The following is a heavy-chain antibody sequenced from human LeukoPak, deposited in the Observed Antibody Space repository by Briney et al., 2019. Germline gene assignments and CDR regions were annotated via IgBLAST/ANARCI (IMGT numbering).Heavy chain of an antibody. Sequence: GGSLRLSCAASGFTSNNYAMTWVRQAPGKGLEWVSGISGSGGSTYYADSVKDRFTISRDNSKNTLYLQMNSLRAEDTAVYYCAKRSGSYYGYYFDYWGQGTLVTVSS. CDR2: ISGSGGST. J-gene: IGHJ4*02. D-gene: IGHD1-26*01. CDR3: AKRSGSYYGYYFDY. V-gene: IGHV3-23*01. CDR1: GFTSNNYA.